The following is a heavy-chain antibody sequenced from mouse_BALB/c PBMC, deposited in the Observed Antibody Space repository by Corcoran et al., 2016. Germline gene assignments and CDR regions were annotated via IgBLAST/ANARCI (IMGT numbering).Heavy chain of an antibody. D-gene: IGHD2-1*01. V-gene: IGHV3-6*02. CDR1: GYSITSGYY. Sequence: DVQLQESGPGLVKPSQSLSLTCSVTGYSITSGYYWNWIRQFPGNKQEWMGYISYDGSNNYNPSLKNRNSITRDTSKNQFFLKLNSVTTEDTATYYCAIGNYWYFDVWGAGTTVTVSS. CDR2: ISYDGSN. J-gene: IGHJ1*01. CDR3: AIGNYWYFDV.